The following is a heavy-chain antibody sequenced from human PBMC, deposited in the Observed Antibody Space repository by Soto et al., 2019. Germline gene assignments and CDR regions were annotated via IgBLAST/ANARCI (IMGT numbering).Heavy chain of an antibody. CDR3: ARSFNSGWPYSDY. CDR2: IDPSDSYT. V-gene: IGHV5-10-1*01. Sequence: PGESLKISCKGSGYSFTSYWISWVRQMPGKGLEWMGRIDPSDSYTNYSPSFQGHVTISADKSISTAYLQWSSLKASDTAIYYCARSFNSGWPYSDYWGQGALVTVS. J-gene: IGHJ4*02. CDR1: GYSFTSYW. D-gene: IGHD6-19*01.